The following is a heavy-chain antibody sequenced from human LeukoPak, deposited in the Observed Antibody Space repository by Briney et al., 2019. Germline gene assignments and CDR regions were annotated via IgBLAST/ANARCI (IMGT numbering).Heavy chain of an antibody. Sequence: GGSLRLSCAASGFTFSSCAMSWVRQAPGKGLEWVSAISGSGGSTYYADSVKGRFTISRDNSKNTLYLQMNSLRAEDTAVYYCAKVSRVATIGDYWGQGTLVTVSS. CDR1: GFTFSSCA. CDR2: ISGSGGST. V-gene: IGHV3-23*01. D-gene: IGHD5-12*01. CDR3: AKVSRVATIGDY. J-gene: IGHJ4*02.